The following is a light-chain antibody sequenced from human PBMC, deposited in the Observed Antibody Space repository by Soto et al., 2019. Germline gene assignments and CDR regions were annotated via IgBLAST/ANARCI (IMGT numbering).Light chain of an antibody. Sequence: DIQMTQSPSSLSASVGDRVTITCQASQDISNYLNWYQQKPGKAPKVLIYDGSNLETGVPSRFSGSGSGTDFTFTISSLQPEDIATYYCQQYDDLPPGWTFGQGTKVEIK. V-gene: IGKV1-33*01. CDR3: QQYDDLPPGWT. CDR2: DGS. J-gene: IGKJ1*01. CDR1: QDISNY.